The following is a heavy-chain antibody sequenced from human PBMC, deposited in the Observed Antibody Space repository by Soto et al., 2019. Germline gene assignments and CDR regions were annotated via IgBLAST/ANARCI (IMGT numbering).Heavy chain of an antibody. Sequence: SETLSLTCTVSGGSISSGGYYWSWIRQHPGKGLEWIGYIYYSGCTYYNPSLKSRVTISVDTSKNQFSLKLSSVTAADTAVYYCAREGEWFGELPAPVNWFDPWGQGTLVTVSS. CDR1: GGSISSGGYY. D-gene: IGHD3-10*01. CDR2: IYYSGCT. J-gene: IGHJ5*02. V-gene: IGHV4-31*03. CDR3: AREGEWFGELPAPVNWFDP.